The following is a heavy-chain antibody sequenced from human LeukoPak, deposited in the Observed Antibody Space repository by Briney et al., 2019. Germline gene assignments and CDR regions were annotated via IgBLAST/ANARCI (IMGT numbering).Heavy chain of an antibody. J-gene: IGHJ4*02. Sequence: PGGSLRLSCAASGFTFSTYAMSWVHQAPGKGLEWVSAISGSVGSTYYADSVKGRFTISRDNSKNTLYLQMNSLRAEDTAVYYCAKDGSKTVVVAPDYWGQGTLVTVSS. CDR1: GFTFSTYA. D-gene: IGHD3-22*01. CDR2: ISGSVGST. V-gene: IGHV3-23*01. CDR3: AKDGSKTVVVAPDY.